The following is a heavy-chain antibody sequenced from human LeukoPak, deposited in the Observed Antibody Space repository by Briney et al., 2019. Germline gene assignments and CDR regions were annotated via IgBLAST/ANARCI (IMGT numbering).Heavy chain of an antibody. J-gene: IGHJ3*02. CDR1: GGSISSGGYY. V-gene: IGHV4-31*03. CDR2: IYYSGST. D-gene: IGHD3-22*01. Sequence: SETLSLTCTVSGGSISSGGYYWSWIRQHPGKGLEWIGYIYYSGSTYYNPSLKSRVTISVDTSKNQFSLKLSSATAADTAVYYCARDSPGYYYDSSGYYYLGDAFDIWGQGTMVTVSS. CDR3: ARDSPGYYYDSSGYYYLGDAFDI.